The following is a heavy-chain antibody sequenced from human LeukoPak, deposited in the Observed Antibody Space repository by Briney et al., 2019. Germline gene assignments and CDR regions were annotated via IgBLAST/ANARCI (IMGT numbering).Heavy chain of an antibody. CDR2: INHSGST. Sequence: SETLSLTCAVYGGSFSGYYWSWIRQPPGKGLEWIGEINHSGSTNYNPSLKSRVTISADTSKNQFSLKLSSVTAADTAVYYCARGKVDTAMVNFDYWGQGTLVTVSS. CDR3: ARGKVDTAMVNFDY. D-gene: IGHD5-18*01. CDR1: GGSFSGYY. V-gene: IGHV4-34*01. J-gene: IGHJ4*02.